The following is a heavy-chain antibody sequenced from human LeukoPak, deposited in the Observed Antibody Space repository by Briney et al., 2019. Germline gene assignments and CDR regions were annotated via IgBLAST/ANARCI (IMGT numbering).Heavy chain of an antibody. Sequence: PSETLSLTCTVSGGSISSSSYYWGWIRQPPGKGLDWTGSIYYSGSTYYNPSLKSRVTISVDTSKNQFSLKLSSVTAADTAVYYCARVYELDTAMTPIDYWGQGTLVTVSS. J-gene: IGHJ4*02. D-gene: IGHD5-18*01. V-gene: IGHV4-39*07. CDR1: GGSISSSSYY. CDR2: IYYSGST. CDR3: ARVYELDTAMTPIDY.